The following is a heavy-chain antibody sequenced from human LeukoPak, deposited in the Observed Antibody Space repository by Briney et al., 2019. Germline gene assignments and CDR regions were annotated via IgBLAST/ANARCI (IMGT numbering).Heavy chain of an antibody. CDR2: ISGNGGTT. CDR3: ARDLDSGNYFFAY. D-gene: IGHD3-22*01. Sequence: GGSLRLSCTASGFSFGSYGLSWVRQTPGKGLQWVSYISGNGGTTRYADSVEGRFTISRDNAKNSLYLQMSSLRAEDTAVYYCARDLDSGNYFFAYWGQGTPVTVSS. J-gene: IGHJ4*02. CDR1: GFSFGSYG. V-gene: IGHV3-48*04.